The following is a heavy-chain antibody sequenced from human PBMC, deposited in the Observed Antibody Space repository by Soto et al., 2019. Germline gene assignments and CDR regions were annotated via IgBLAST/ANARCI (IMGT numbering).Heavy chain of an antibody. CDR1: GYTFTSYA. V-gene: IGHV1-3*01. CDR3: ARDLQVDY. CDR2: INAGNGNT. J-gene: IGHJ4*02. Sequence: QVQLVQSGAEVKKPGASVKVSCKTSGYTFTSYAMHWVRQAPGQRLEWMGWINAGNGNTKYSQKFQGRVTITRDTSASTAYMELSSLRSEDTAVYYCARDLQVDYWGQGTLVTVYS.